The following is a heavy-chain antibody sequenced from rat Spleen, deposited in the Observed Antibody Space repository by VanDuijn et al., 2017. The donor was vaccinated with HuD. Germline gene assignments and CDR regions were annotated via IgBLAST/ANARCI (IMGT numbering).Heavy chain of an antibody. V-gene: IGHV2-13*01. D-gene: IGHD1-11*01. J-gene: IGHJ3*01. CDR2: IWANGNT. Sequence: QVQLKESGPGLVQSAQTLSLTCTVSGLSLSSYGVIWVRQSPGKGLEWMGTIWANGNTNYNSALKSRLSISRDTAKSQVFLQMNSLQTDDTAIYFCARSYGGYTQHWFAYWGQGTLVTVSS. CDR1: GLSLSSYG. CDR3: ARSYGGYTQHWFAY.